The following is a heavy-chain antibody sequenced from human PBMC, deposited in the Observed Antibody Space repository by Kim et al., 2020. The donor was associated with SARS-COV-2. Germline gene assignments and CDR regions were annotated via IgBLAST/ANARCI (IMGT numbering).Heavy chain of an antibody. D-gene: IGHD3-10*01. CDR1: GFTFSSYW. CDR2: IKQDGSEK. V-gene: IGHV3-7*03. Sequence: GGSLRLSCAASGFTFSSYWMSWVRQAPGKGLEWVANIKQDGSEKYYVDSVKGRFTISRDNAKNSLYLQMNSLGAEDTAVYYCARVDGRGYYYYYGMDVWGQGTTVTVSS. J-gene: IGHJ6*02. CDR3: ARVDGRGYYYYYGMDV.